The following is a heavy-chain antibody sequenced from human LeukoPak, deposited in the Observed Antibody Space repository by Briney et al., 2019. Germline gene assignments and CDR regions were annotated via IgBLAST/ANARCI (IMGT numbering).Heavy chain of an antibody. V-gene: IGHV3-23*01. D-gene: IGHD4-23*01. CDR1: GGSFSGYY. J-gene: IGHJ4*02. CDR3: AKSDYGAYSRILYFDY. CDR2: ISGSGGST. Sequence: ETLSLTCAVYGGSFSGYYWSWVRQAPGKGLEWVSGISGSGGSTYYADSVKGRFSIPRDNSKSTLYLQMNSLRAEDTAVYYCAKSDYGAYSRILYFDYWGQGTLVTVSS.